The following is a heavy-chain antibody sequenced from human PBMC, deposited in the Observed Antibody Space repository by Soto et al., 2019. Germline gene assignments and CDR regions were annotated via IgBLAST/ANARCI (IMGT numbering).Heavy chain of an antibody. V-gene: IGHV4-61*01. D-gene: IGHD1-26*01. Sequence: QVQLQESGPGLVKPSETLSLTCTVSGGSVSSGSYYWSWIRQPPGKGLEWIGYIYYSGSTKYNPSLKXRXTXPXXTSKNQFSLKLSSVTAADTAVYYCARAGLGDGSDYWGQGTLVTVSS. CDR2: IYYSGST. CDR3: ARAGLGDGSDY. CDR1: GGSVSSGSYY. J-gene: IGHJ4*02.